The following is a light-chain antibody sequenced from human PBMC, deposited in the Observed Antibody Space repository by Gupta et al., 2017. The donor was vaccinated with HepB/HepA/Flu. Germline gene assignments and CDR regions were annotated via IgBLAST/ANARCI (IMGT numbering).Light chain of an antibody. CDR1: QSVSSY. CDR2: DAS. Sequence: EIVLTQSPATLSLSPGERATLPCRASQSVSSYLAWYQQKPGQAPRLLIYDASNRATGIPTRFSGSGSGTVFPLTISSLEPEYFAVYYCQQRSNWPTFGGGTKVEIK. J-gene: IGKJ4*01. V-gene: IGKV3-11*01. CDR3: QQRSNWPT.